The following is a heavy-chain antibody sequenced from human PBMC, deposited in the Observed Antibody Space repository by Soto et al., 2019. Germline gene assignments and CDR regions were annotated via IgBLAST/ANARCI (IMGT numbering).Heavy chain of an antibody. V-gene: IGHV3-23*01. D-gene: IGHD6-19*01. J-gene: IGHJ4*02. CDR3: AKDRKTGSGWYWDY. Sequence: EVQLLASGGGLLQPGGSLRLSCAASGFTFSSYAMSWVRQAPGKGLEWVSGISASGVSTYYADSVKGRFTISRDNSENTLYLQMNSLRAEDTALYYCAKDRKTGSGWYWDYWGQGTLVTVSS. CDR2: ISASGVST. CDR1: GFTFSSYA.